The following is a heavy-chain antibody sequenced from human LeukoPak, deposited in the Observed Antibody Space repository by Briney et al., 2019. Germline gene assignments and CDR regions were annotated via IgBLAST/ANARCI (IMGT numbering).Heavy chain of an antibody. CDR3: ARTGYGGNSGNDY. J-gene: IGHJ4*02. V-gene: IGHV4-34*01. CDR2: INHSGST. CDR1: GGSFSGYY. Sequence: SETLSLTCAVYGGSFSGYYWSWIRQPPGKGLEWIGEINHSGSTNYNPSLKSRVTISVDTSKNQFSLKLSSVTAADTAVYYCARTGYGGNSGNDYWGQGTLVTVSS. D-gene: IGHD4-23*01.